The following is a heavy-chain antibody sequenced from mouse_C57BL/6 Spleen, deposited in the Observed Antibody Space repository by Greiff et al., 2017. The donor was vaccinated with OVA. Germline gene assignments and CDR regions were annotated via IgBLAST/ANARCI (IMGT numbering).Heavy chain of an antibody. V-gene: IGHV1-82*01. Sequence: QVQLQQSGPELVKPGASVKISCKASGYAFSSSWMNWVKQRPGKGLEWIGRIYPGDGDTNYNGKFKGKATLTADKSSSTAYMQLSSLTSEDSAVYFCARSGNWEGYYFDYWGQGTTLTVSS. D-gene: IGHD4-1*01. CDR1: GYAFSSSW. J-gene: IGHJ2*01. CDR2: IYPGDGDT. CDR3: ARSGNWEGYYFDY.